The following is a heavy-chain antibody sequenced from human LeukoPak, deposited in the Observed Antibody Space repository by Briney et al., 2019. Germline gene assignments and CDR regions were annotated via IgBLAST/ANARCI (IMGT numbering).Heavy chain of an antibody. CDR1: GGSISSYY. CDR2: IYHSGST. V-gene: IGHV4-59*08. CDR3: ARHAIDIVVVPAASNWFDP. J-gene: IGHJ5*02. D-gene: IGHD2-2*01. Sequence: PSETLSLTCTVSGGSISSYYWSWIRQPPGKGLEWIGSIYHSGSTYYNPSLKSRVTISVDTSKNQFSLKLSSVTAADTAVYYCARHAIDIVVVPAASNWFDPWGQGTLVAVSS.